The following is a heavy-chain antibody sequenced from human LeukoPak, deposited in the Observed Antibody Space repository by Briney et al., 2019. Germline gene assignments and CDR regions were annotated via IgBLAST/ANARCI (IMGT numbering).Heavy chain of an antibody. Sequence: ASVKVSCKASGYTFTSYGISWVRQAPGQGLEWMGWISAYNGNTNYAQKLQGRVTMTTDTSTSTAYMELRSLRSDDTAVYYCARDQGPRSIAVAGSYYYGMDVWGQGTTVTASS. CDR1: GYTFTSYG. CDR2: ISAYNGNT. CDR3: ARDQGPRSIAVAGSYYYGMDV. J-gene: IGHJ6*02. V-gene: IGHV1-18*01. D-gene: IGHD6-19*01.